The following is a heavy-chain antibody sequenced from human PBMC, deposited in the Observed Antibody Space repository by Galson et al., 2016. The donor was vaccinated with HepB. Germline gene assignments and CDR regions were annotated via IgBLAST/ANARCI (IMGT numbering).Heavy chain of an antibody. D-gene: IGHD3-10*01. J-gene: IGHJ3*02. Sequence: SVKVSCKASGYTFTSYGITWVRQAPGQGLEWLGWISIHNVNAKYGQKFQGRVTMTTDTSTSTVYMDLRSLRDDDTAIYYCASGKYYDAFDIWGQGTMVTVSS. CDR1: GYTFTSYG. CDR3: ASGKYYDAFDI. V-gene: IGHV1-18*04. CDR2: ISIHNVNA.